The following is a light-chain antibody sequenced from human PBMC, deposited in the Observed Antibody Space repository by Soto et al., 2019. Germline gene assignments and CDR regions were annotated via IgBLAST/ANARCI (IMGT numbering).Light chain of an antibody. Sequence: QSALTQPASVSGSPGQSITISCTGTSSDIGGYNFVSWYQQHPGKAPKLMIYEVTYRPSGVSNRFSGSKSGNTASLTISGLQAEDEDDYYCSSYTDRNTVMFGGGTKLTVL. J-gene: IGLJ3*02. V-gene: IGLV2-14*01. CDR1: SSDIGGYNF. CDR3: SSYTDRNTVM. CDR2: EVT.